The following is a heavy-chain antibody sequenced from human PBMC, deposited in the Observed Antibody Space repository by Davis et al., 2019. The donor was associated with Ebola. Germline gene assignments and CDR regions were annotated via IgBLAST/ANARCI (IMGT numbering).Heavy chain of an antibody. J-gene: IGHJ4*02. V-gene: IGHV3-74*01. Sequence: HTGGSLRLSCAASGFSFSRYWMHWVRQAPGKGLVWVSRIKSDGTTISYADSVKGRFTISRDNTKNTLFLQMNSLRAEDTAVYYCARGVSRDGYNYRWYFDYWGQGTLVTVSS. CDR2: IKSDGTTI. CDR3: ARGVSRDGYNYRWYFDY. CDR1: GFSFSRYW. D-gene: IGHD5-24*01.